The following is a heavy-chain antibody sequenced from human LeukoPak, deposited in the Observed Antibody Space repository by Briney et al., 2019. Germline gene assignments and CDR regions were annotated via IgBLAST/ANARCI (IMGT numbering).Heavy chain of an antibody. V-gene: IGHV4-59*12. CDR1: GGSISSYY. CDR2: ISYTGST. CDR3: ARGGRWRQVDY. J-gene: IGHJ4*02. Sequence: KPSETLSLTCTVSGGSISSYYWSWIRQPPGKRLEWVGYISYTGSTNYNPPLKSRVTVSIDTSNNQFSLKLSSVTAADTAVYYCARGGRWRQVDYWGQGTLVTVSS. D-gene: IGHD1-26*01.